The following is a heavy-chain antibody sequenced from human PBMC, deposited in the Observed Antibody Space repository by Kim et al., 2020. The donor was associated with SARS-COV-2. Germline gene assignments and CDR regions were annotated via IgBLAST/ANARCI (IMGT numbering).Heavy chain of an antibody. V-gene: IGHV4-34*01. CDR3: ARGWLPNNWFDP. Sequence: SETLSLTCAVYGGSFSGYYWSWIRQPPGKGLEWIGEINHSGSTNYNPPLKSRVTISVDTSKNQFSLKLSSVTAADTAVYYCARGWLPNNWFDPWGQGTLVTVSS. J-gene: IGHJ5*02. CDR1: GGSFSGYY. D-gene: IGHD6-19*01. CDR2: INHSGST.